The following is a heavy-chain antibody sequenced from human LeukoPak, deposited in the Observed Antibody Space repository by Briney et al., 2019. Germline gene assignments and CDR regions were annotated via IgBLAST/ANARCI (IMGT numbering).Heavy chain of an antibody. Sequence: GGSLRLSCTASGFTYSSYGMHWVRQAPGKGLEWVAVIWYDGSKQYYADSVKGRFTISRDNSKSTLYLQMNGLRAEDTAVYYCARAAFYYDISGYYNFDYRGQGTLVTVSS. V-gene: IGHV3-33*01. CDR2: IWYDGSKQ. D-gene: IGHD3-22*01. J-gene: IGHJ4*02. CDR3: ARAAFYYDISGYYNFDY. CDR1: GFTYSSYG.